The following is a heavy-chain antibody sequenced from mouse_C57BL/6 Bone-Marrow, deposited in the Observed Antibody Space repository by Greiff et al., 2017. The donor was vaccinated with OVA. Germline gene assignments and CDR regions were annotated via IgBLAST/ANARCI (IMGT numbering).Heavy chain of an antibody. V-gene: IGHV3-1*01. CDR3: ARSPPIYYGNYDYAMDY. Sequence: VQLKQSGPGMVKPSQSLSLTCTVTGYSITSGYDWHWIRHFPGNKLEWMGYISYSGSTNYNPSLKSRISITHDTSKNHFFLKLNSVTTEDTATYYCARSPPIYYGNYDYAMDYWGQGTSVTVSS. J-gene: IGHJ4*01. CDR2: ISYSGST. D-gene: IGHD2-1*01. CDR1: GYSITSGYD.